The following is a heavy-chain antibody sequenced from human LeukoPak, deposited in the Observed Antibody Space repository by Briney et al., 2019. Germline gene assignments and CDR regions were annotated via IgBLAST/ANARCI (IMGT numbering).Heavy chain of an antibody. CDR3: ARALILSTRAVDY. D-gene: IGHD1-1*01. J-gene: IGHJ4*02. V-gene: IGHV1-69*04. CDR2: IIPILGIA. Sequence: SVKVSCKASGGTFSSYAISWVRQAPGQGLEWMGRIIPILGIANYAQKFQGRVTITADKSTSTAYMELSSLRSDDTAVYYCARALILSTRAVDYWGQGTLVTVSS. CDR1: GGTFSSYA.